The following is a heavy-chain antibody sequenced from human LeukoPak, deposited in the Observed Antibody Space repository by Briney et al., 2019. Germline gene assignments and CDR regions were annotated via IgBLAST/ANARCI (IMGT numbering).Heavy chain of an antibody. CDR2: INHSGST. CDR1: GGSFSGYY. Sequence: SETLSLTCAVYGGSFSGYYWSWIRQPPGKGLEWIGEINHSGSTNYNPSLKSRVTISVDTSKNQFSLKLSSVTAADTAVYYCARLDQRRGYSYGWDYWGQGTLVTVSS. J-gene: IGHJ4*02. D-gene: IGHD5-18*01. CDR3: ARLDQRRGYSYGWDY. V-gene: IGHV4-34*01.